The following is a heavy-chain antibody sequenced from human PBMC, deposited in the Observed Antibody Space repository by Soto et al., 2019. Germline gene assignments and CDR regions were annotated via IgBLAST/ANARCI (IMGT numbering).Heavy chain of an antibody. CDR3: ARSAAPATTVDY. V-gene: IGHV4-34*01. J-gene: IGHJ4*02. CDR2: INHSGST. Sequence: SETLSLTCAVYGGSFSGYYWCWIRQPPGKGLEWIGEINHSGSTNYNPSLKSRVTISVDTSKNQFSLKLSCVTAADTAVYYWARSAAPATTVDYWGQGTLVIGSS. D-gene: IGHD1-26*01. CDR1: GGSFSGYY.